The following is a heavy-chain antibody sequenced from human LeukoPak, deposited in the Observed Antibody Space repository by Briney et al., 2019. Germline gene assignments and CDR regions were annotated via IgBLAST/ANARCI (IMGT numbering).Heavy chain of an antibody. V-gene: IGHV1-69*05. D-gene: IGHD5-18*01. CDR1: GGTFSSYA. CDR2: ISPIFGTA. J-gene: IGHJ4*02. Sequence: SVKVSCKASGGTFSSYAISWVRQAPGQGLEWVGRISPIFGTANYAQKFQGRVTITTDESTSTAYMELSSLRSEDASVYYCARALRGYSYGYRFDYWGQGTLVTVSS. CDR3: ARALRGYSYGYRFDY.